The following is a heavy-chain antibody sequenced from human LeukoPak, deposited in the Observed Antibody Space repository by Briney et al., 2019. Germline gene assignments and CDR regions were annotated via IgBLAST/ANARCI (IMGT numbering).Heavy chain of an antibody. J-gene: IGHJ6*02. CDR1: GFTFSSYA. CDR3: ARGLITGAAGTYYYYGMDV. V-gene: IGHV3-23*01. CDR2: ISGTGGST. Sequence: GGSLRLSCAASGFTFSSYAMGWVRQAPGKGLEWVSGISGTGGSTYYADSVKGRFTISRDKSKNTLYLQMGSLRGEDMAVYYCARGLITGAAGTYYYYGMDVWGQGTTVTVSS. D-gene: IGHD6-13*01.